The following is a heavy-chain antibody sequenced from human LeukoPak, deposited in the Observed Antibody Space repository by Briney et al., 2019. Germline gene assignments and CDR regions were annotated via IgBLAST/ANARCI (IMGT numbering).Heavy chain of an antibody. CDR2: ISGSGGST. Sequence: PGGSLRLSCVASGFTFGSYAMSWVRQAPGKGLEWVSAISGSGGSTHYADSVTGRFTISRDNSKNTLYLQMNSLRAEDTAFYYCAKDWSSSWHGVFDYWGQRTLVTVSS. J-gene: IGHJ4*02. CDR1: GFTFGSYA. CDR3: AKDWSSSWHGVFDY. D-gene: IGHD6-13*01. V-gene: IGHV3-23*01.